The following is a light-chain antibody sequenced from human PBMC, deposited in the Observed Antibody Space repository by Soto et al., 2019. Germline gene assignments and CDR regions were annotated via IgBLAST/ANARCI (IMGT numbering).Light chain of an antibody. J-gene: IGKJ1*01. CDR2: DAS. V-gene: IGKV1-5*02. CDR3: QQYNTFWT. Sequence: ASVGDRVTIICRASQSVSTWVAWYQQKPGKAPKLLIYDASSLESGVPSRVSGSGSGTEFTLTISSLQPDDFATYYCQQYNTFWTFGPGTKWIS. CDR1: QSVSTW.